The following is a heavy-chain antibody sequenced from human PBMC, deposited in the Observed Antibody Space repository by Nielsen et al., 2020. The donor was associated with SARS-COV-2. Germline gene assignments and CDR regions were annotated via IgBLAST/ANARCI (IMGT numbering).Heavy chain of an antibody. J-gene: IGHJ4*02. D-gene: IGHD5-18*01. Sequence: SLKISCAASGFTFSSYGMHWVRQAPGKGLEWVAVIWYDGSNKYCADSVKGRFTISRDNSKNTLYLQMNSLRAEDTAVYYCARVRGYSYDFDYWGQGTLVTVSS. CDR1: GFTFSSYG. V-gene: IGHV3-33*01. CDR2: IWYDGSNK. CDR3: ARVRGYSYDFDY.